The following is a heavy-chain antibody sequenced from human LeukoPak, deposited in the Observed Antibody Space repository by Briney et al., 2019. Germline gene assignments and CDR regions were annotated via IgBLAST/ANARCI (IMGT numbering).Heavy chain of an antibody. CDR3: ARLFPLTLLLFGDPTPFDP. V-gene: IGHV4-39*01. Sequence: PSETLSLTCTVSGGSISSSSYYWGWIRQPPGKGLEWIGSIYYSGSTDYNPSLKIRVTISVDTSNTLFSLELSAVTAADTAVYYCARLFPLTLLLFGDPTPFDPWGQGTLVTVSS. J-gene: IGHJ5*02. D-gene: IGHD3-10*01. CDR2: IYYSGST. CDR1: GGSISSSSYY.